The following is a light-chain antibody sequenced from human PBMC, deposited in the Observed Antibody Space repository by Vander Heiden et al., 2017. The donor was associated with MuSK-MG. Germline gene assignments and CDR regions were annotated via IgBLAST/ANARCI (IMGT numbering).Light chain of an antibody. CDR2: AAS. J-gene: IGKJ1*01. Sequence: DIPMTQSPSSLSASVGDRVTITCRASQSISSYLNWYQQKPGKAPKLLIYAASSLQSGVPSRFSGSGSGTDFTLTISSLQPEDFATYYCQQSYSTLDTFGQGTKVEIK. V-gene: IGKV1-39*01. CDR3: QQSYSTLDT. CDR1: QSISSY.